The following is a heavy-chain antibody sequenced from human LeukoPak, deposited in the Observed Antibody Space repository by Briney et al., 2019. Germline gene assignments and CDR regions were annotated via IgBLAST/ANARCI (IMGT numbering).Heavy chain of an antibody. Sequence: PGGSLRLSCAASGFTFSSYAMSWIRQPPGKGLEWIGEINHSGSTNYNPSLKSRVTISVDTSKNQFSLKLSSVTVADTAVYYCALAGGELAGMIDYWGQGTLVTVSS. CDR3: ALAGGELAGMIDY. D-gene: IGHD1-26*01. CDR1: GFTFSSYA. J-gene: IGHJ4*02. CDR2: INHSGST. V-gene: IGHV4-34*08.